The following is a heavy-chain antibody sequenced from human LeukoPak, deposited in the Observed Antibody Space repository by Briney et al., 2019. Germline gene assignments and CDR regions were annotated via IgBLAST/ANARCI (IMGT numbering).Heavy chain of an antibody. V-gene: IGHV3-30*14. CDR2: ISYDGSNK. CDR3: ARDLGQYYDTSDNWFDP. Sequence: GGSLRLSCAASGFTFSSDAMHWVRQAPGKGLEWVAVISYDGSNKYYADSVKGRFTISRDNSKNTLYLQMNSLRAEDTAVYYCARDLGQYYDTSDNWFDPWGQGTPVTVSS. J-gene: IGHJ5*02. CDR1: GFTFSSDA. D-gene: IGHD3-22*01.